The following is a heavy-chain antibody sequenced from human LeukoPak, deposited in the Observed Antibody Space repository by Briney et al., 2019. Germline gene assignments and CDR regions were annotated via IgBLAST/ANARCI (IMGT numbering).Heavy chain of an antibody. CDR1: GFTFSSYA. Sequence: QSGGSLGLSCAASGFTFSSYAMSWVRQAPGKGLEWVSAISGSGGSTYYANSVKGRFTISRDNSKNTLYLQMNSLRAEDTAVYYCAKASTVTTTEDWGQGTLVTVSS. CDR3: AKASTVTTTED. J-gene: IGHJ4*02. V-gene: IGHV3-23*01. D-gene: IGHD4-17*01. CDR2: ISGSGGST.